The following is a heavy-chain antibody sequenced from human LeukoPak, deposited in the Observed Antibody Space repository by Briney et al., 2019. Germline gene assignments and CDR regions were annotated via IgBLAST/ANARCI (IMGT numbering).Heavy chain of an antibody. D-gene: IGHD3-22*01. CDR2: IYYSGST. CDR3: ARQTYYSSGYFDY. V-gene: IGHV4-39*01. Sequence: PSETLSLTRTVSGGSISSGSDYWGWIPQPPGKGLEWIGSIYYSGSTYYNPSLKSRVTISVDTSKKQFSLKLSSVTAADTAVYYCARQTYYSSGYFDYWGQGTPVTVSS. CDR1: GGSISSGSDY. J-gene: IGHJ4*02.